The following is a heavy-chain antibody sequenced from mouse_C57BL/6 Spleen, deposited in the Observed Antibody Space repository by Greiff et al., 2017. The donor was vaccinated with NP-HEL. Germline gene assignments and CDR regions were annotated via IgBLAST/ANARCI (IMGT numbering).Heavy chain of an antibody. J-gene: IGHJ2*01. V-gene: IGHV1-72*01. Sequence: QVQLQQPGAELVKPGASVKLSCKASGYTFTSYWMHWVKQRPGRGLEWIGRIDPNSGGTKYNEKFKSKATLTVDKPSSTAYMQLSSLTSEDSAVDYWARLECGITTVVADYWGQGTTLTVSS. CDR1: GYTFTSYW. CDR3: ARLECGITTVVADY. CDR2: IDPNSGGT. D-gene: IGHD1-1*01.